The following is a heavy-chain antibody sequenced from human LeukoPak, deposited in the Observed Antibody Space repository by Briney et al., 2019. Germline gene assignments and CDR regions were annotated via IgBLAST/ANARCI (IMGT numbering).Heavy chain of an antibody. CDR2: INPNSGGT. Sequence: ASVKVSCKASGYTFTGYYMHWVRQAPGQGLEWMGWINPNSGGTNYAQKFQGRVTMTRDTSISTAYMELTRLRYDDTAVYYCARPHSSSFYVVDYWGQGTLVTVSS. CDR1: GYTFTGYY. D-gene: IGHD6-13*01. J-gene: IGHJ4*02. CDR3: ARPHSSSFYVVDY. V-gene: IGHV1-2*02.